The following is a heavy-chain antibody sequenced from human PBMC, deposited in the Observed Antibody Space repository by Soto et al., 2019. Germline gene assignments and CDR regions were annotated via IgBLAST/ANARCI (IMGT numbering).Heavy chain of an antibody. CDR1: GGSISSSSYY. CDR3: AFDCSGGSCYSPYYYYYGMDV. J-gene: IGHJ6*02. V-gene: IGHV4-39*01. CDR2: IYYSGST. D-gene: IGHD2-15*01. Sequence: PSETLSLTCTVSGGSISSSSYYWGWIRQPPGKGLEWIGSIYYSGSTYYNPSLKSRGTISVDTSKNQFSLKLSSVTAADTAVYYCAFDCSGGSCYSPYYYYYGMDVWGQGTTVTVSS.